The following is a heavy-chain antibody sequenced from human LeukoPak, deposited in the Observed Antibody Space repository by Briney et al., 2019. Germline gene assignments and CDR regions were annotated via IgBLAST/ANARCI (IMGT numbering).Heavy chain of an antibody. CDR2: IIPILGIA. Sequence: ASVKVSCKASGGTFSSYAISWVQQAPGQGLEWMGRIIPILGIANYAQKFQGRVTITADKPTSTAYMELSSLRSEDTAVYYCARAGAVAGTYDAFDIWGQGTMVTVSS. CDR3: ARAGAVAGTYDAFDI. CDR1: GGTFSSYA. D-gene: IGHD6-19*01. V-gene: IGHV1-69*04. J-gene: IGHJ3*02.